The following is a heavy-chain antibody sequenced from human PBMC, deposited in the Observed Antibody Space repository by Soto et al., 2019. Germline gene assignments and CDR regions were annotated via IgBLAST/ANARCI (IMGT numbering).Heavy chain of an antibody. CDR2: ITSKSTTI. V-gene: IGHV3-11*04. CDR1: GFTFSDYY. Sequence: GGSLRLSCAASGFTFSDYYMSWIRQTPGKGLEWVSYITSKSTTIKYADSVKGRFTVSRDNAKNSLYLQLNSLRDEDTAVYYCAREMGACSDSSCYPGPYDSWGQGTLVTVSS. CDR3: AREMGACSDSSCYPGPYDS. D-gene: IGHD3-16*01. J-gene: IGHJ5*02.